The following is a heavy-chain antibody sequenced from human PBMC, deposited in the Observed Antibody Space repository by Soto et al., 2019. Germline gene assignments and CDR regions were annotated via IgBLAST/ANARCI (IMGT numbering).Heavy chain of an antibody. CDR2: FDPEDGET. V-gene: IGHV1-24*01. CDR1: GYTLTELS. D-gene: IGHD1-1*01. CDR3: ATDLYTTAYFDY. Sequence: ASVKVSCKVSGYTLTELSMHWVRQAPGKGLEWMGGFDPEDGETIYAQKFQGRVTMTEDTSTDTAYMELSSLRSEDTAVYYCATDLYTTAYFDYWGQGTLVTVSS. J-gene: IGHJ4*02.